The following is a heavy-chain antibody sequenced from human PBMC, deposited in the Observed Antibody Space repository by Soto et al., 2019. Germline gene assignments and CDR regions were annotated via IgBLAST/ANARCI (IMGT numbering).Heavy chain of an antibody. J-gene: IGHJ6*02. Sequence: QVQLQQWGAGLLKPSETLSLTCAVYGGSFSGYYWSWIRQPPGKGLEWIGEINHSGSTNYNPSLKRRVTISVDTSKKQFSPKLSSVTAADTAVYYWERWLRIAVAGPGFEDVWGQGTTVTVSS. CDR3: ERWLRIAVAGPGFEDV. CDR2: INHSGST. D-gene: IGHD6-19*01. CDR1: GGSFSGYY. V-gene: IGHV4-34*01.